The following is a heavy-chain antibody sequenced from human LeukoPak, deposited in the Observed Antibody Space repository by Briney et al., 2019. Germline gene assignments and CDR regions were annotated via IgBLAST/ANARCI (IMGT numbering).Heavy chain of an antibody. J-gene: IGHJ3*02. V-gene: IGHV4-30-4*01. D-gene: IGHD3-16*01. CDR2: IYYSGST. Sequence: SETLSLTCTVSGGSISSGDYYWSWIRQPPGKGLEWIGYIYYSGSTYYNPSLKSRVTMSVDTSKNQFSLKLSSVTAADTAVYYCATVSGLLWAFDIWGQGTMVTVSS. CDR3: ATVSGLLWAFDI. CDR1: GGSISSGDYY.